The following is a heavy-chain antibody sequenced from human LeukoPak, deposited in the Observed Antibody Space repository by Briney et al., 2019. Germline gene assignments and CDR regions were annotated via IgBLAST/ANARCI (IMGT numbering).Heavy chain of an antibody. CDR2: IYYSGST. V-gene: IGHV4-39*01. CDR1: GGSISSYY. Sequence: PSETLSLTCSVSGGSISSYYWGWIRQPPGKGLEWIGSIYYSGSTYYNPSLKSRVTISVDTSKNQFSLKLSSVTAADTAVYYCARRPNYYYYMDVWGKGTTVTVSS. J-gene: IGHJ6*03. CDR3: ARRPNYYYYMDV.